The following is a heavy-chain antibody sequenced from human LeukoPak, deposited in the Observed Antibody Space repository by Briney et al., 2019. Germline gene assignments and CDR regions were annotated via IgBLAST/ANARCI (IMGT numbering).Heavy chain of an antibody. J-gene: IGHJ3*02. CDR2: IIPMFGTS. CDR1: GGTFSNYA. V-gene: IGHV1-69*13. CDR3: ARDRGSVVVDTAYDASEI. Sequence: SVKVSCKASGGTFSNYAFSWVRQAPGQGLEWMGGIIPMFGTSNYAQKFQGRVTITADESTTTAYMELSSLRSEDTALYYCARDRGSVVVDTAYDASEIWGQGTVVTVSS. D-gene: IGHD2-21*02.